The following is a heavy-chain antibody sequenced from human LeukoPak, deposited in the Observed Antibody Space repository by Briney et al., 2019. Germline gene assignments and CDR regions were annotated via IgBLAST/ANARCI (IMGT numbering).Heavy chain of an antibody. J-gene: IGHJ4*02. Sequence: GGSLRLSCAASGFTFSNYNMNWVRQAPGKGLEWVSLISWDGGSTYYADSVKGRFTISRDNSKNSLYLQMNSLRTEDTALYYCAVWGTNTGEGYYFDYWGQGTLVTVSS. V-gene: IGHV3-43*01. CDR1: GFTFSNYN. CDR3: AVWGTNTGEGYYFDY. D-gene: IGHD3-16*01. CDR2: ISWDGGST.